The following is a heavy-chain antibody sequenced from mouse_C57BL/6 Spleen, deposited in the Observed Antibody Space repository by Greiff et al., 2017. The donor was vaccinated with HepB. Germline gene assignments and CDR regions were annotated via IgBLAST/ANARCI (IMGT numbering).Heavy chain of an antibody. D-gene: IGHD1-1*01. CDR2: INSDGGST. V-gene: IGHV5-2*01. CDR3: ARITTVVATRAYYFDY. CDR1: EYEFPSHD. Sequence: EVQLVESGGGLVQPGESLKLSCESNEYEFPSHDMSWVRKTPEKRLELVAAINSDGGSTYYPDTMERRFIISRDNTKKTLYLQMSSLRSEDTALYYCARITTVVATRAYYFDYWGQGTTLTVSS. J-gene: IGHJ2*01.